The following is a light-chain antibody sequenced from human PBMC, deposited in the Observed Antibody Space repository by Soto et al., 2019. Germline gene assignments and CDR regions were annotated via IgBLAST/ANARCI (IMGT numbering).Light chain of an antibody. CDR3: SSHTSYSTRV. J-gene: IGLJ1*01. Sequence: QSALTQPASVSGSPGQSIAISCTRTSSDVGGYNYVSWYQQHPGKAPKLMIHEVSNRPSGVSDRFSGSKSGNTASLTISGLQADDEADYYCSSHTSYSTRVFGTGTKFTVL. CDR2: EVS. V-gene: IGLV2-14*01. CDR1: SSDVGGYNY.